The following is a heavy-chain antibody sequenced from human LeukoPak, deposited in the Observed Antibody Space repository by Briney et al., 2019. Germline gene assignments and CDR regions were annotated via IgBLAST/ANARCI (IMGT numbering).Heavy chain of an antibody. J-gene: IGHJ4*02. CDR1: GYTFTSYG. D-gene: IGHD3-22*01. V-gene: IGHV1-18*01. CDR3: ARDLSPKGDYYDSSSPSDY. CDR2: ISAYNGNT. Sequence: ASVKVSCKASGYTFTSYGISWVRQAPGQGREWVGWISAYNGNTNYAQKLQGRVTLTTDTSTSTAYMELRSLRSDDTAVYYCARDLSPKGDYYDSSSPSDYWGQGTLVTVSS.